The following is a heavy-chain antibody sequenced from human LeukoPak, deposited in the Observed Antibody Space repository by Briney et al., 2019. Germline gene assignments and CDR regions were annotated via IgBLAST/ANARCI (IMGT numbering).Heavy chain of an antibody. D-gene: IGHD3-9*01. CDR1: GGSISSYY. J-gene: IGHJ5*02. CDR3: ARDRGSYDILTGRKTNWFDP. V-gene: IGHV4-4*07. Sequence: TSETLSLTCTVSGGSISSYYWSWIRQPAGKGLEWIGRIYTSGSTNYNPSLKSRVTMSVDTSKNQFSLKLSSVTAADTAVYYCARDRGSYDILTGRKTNWFDPWGQGTLVTVSS. CDR2: IYTSGST.